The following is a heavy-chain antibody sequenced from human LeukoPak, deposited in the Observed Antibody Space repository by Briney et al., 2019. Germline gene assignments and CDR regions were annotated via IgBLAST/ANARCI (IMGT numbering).Heavy chain of an antibody. Sequence: GGSLRLSCAASGFTFSDYYMNWIRQAPGKGLEWVSYISSSGNTIYYADSVKGRFTISRDNAKNSLYLQMNSLRAEDTAVYYCARAGDFWSGYEGLAAWFDPWGQGTLVTVSS. J-gene: IGHJ5*02. V-gene: IGHV3-11*01. D-gene: IGHD3-3*01. CDR3: ARAGDFWSGYEGLAAWFDP. CDR2: ISSSGNTI. CDR1: GFTFSDYY.